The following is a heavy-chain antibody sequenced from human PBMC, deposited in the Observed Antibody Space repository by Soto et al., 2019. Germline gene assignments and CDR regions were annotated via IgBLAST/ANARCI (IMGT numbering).Heavy chain of an antibody. V-gene: IGHV3-72*01. CDR2: TRNNAKSYTT. Sequence: EVQLVESGGGLVQPGGSLRLSCAASGFTFSDYYMDWVRQAPGKGLEWVGRTRNNAKSYTTEYAASVKGRFTISRDDSKNSLYLKMNSLKTEDTAVYYCARGNRAFDIWGQGTMVTVSS. CDR3: ARGNRAFDI. J-gene: IGHJ3*02. CDR1: GFTFSDYY.